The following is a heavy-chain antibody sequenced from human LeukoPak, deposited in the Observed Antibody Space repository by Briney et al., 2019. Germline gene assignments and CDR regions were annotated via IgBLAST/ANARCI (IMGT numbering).Heavy chain of an antibody. CDR2: IYYSGST. CDR3: ARGPYRNSFDY. D-gene: IGHD4-11*01. CDR1: GASISIGFYY. J-gene: IGHJ4*02. Sequence: SQTLSLTCTVSGASISIGFYYWSWIRLHPGKGLEWIGYIYYSGSTYYNPSLKSRVTMSVDTSKNQFSLKLSSVTAADTAVYYCARGPYRNSFDYWGQETLVTVSS. V-gene: IGHV4-31*03.